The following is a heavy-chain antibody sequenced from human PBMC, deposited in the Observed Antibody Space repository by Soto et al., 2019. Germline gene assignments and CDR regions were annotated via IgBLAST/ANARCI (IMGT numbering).Heavy chain of an antibody. CDR2: INSDGSST. CDR1: GFTFSTYW. CDR3: ARAKSYYGVEV. V-gene: IGHV3-74*01. Sequence: GGSLRLSCAASGFTFSTYWMHWVRQAPGKGLVWVSRINSDGSSTSYADSVKGRITIARDNAKNTLYLQMNSLRAEDTAVYYCARAKSYYGVEVWGQGTTVTVSS. J-gene: IGHJ6*02.